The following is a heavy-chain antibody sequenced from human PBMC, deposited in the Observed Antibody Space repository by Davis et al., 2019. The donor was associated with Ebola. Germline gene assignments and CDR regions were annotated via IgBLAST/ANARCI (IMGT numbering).Heavy chain of an antibody. Sequence: GESLKISCAASGFTFDDYVMSWVRQAPGKGLEWVCSIIWNSCSTGCADSVKGRFTVSRDNAKNSLYLRMNGLRAEDTALYYCAREVPFCGGDCLDYWGQGTLVTVSS. CDR2: IIWNSCST. D-gene: IGHD2-21*01. CDR3: AREVPFCGGDCLDY. V-gene: IGHV3-20*04. CDR1: GFTFDDYV. J-gene: IGHJ4*02.